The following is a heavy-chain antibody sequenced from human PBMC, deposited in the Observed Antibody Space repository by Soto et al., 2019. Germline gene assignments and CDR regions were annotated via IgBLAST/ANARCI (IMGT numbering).Heavy chain of an antibody. Sequence: AGSLRLSCAASGFTFSTYAMSWVRQAPGKGLEWVSGISGSGGSTYYADSVKGRFTISRDNSNNTLYLQMSSLRAEDTAVYYCAKDRKSGSGWYWDYWGQGTLVTVSS. D-gene: IGHD6-19*01. CDR1: GFTFSTYA. V-gene: IGHV3-23*01. CDR2: ISGSGGST. CDR3: AKDRKSGSGWYWDY. J-gene: IGHJ4*02.